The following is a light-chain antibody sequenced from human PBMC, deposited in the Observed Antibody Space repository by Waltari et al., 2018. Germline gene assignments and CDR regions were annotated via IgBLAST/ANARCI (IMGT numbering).Light chain of an antibody. V-gene: IGKV4-1*01. CDR2: WAS. J-gene: IGKJ1*01. Sequence: DIVMTQSPDSLAVSLGERATINCKSSQTILYTSNNKNYIAWYQHKPGQPPKLLIYWASTREYGVPDRFSGSGSGTDFTLTISSLQAEDVALYYCQQYYSTPQTFGQGTKVEIK. CDR3: QQYYSTPQT. CDR1: QTILYTSNNKNY.